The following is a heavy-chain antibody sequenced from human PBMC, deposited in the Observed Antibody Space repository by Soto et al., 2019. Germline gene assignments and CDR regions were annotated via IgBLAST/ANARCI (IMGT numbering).Heavy chain of an antibody. V-gene: IGHV4-31*03. J-gene: IGHJ5*02. CDR1: GGSISSGGYY. CDR2: IYYSGST. D-gene: IGHD2-2*01. Sequence: TLSLTCTVSGGSISSGGYYWSWIRQHPGKGLEWIGYIYYSGSTYYNPSLKSRVTISVDTSKNQFSLKLSSVTAADTAVYYCARDSGYCSSTSCSHNWFDPWGLGTLVTVSS. CDR3: ARDSGYCSSTSCSHNWFDP.